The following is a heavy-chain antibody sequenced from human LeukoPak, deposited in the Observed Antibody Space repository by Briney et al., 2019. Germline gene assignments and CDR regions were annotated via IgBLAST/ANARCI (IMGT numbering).Heavy chain of an antibody. D-gene: IGHD1-1*01. V-gene: IGHV3-15*01. CDR2: IKSKTDGGTT. J-gene: IGHJ5*02. Sequence: PGGSLRFSCAASGFTFSNAWMSWVRQAPGKGLEWVGRIKSKTDGGTTDYAAPVKGRFTISRDDSKNTLYLQMNSLKTEDTAVYYCTTDGAYNWNDVAWFDPWGQGTLVTVSS. CDR1: GFTFSNAW. CDR3: TTDGAYNWNDVAWFDP.